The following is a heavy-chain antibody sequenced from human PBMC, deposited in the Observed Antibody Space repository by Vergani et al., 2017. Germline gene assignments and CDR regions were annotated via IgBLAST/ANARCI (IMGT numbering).Heavy chain of an antibody. Sequence: QVQLVQSGAEVKKPGASVKVSCKASGYTFTGYYMHWVRQAPGQGLEWMGWINPNSGGTNYAQKFQGRVTMTRDTSISTAYMELSRLRSDDTAVYYWARGLRLLWFGENSPNFDYWGQGTLVTVSS. D-gene: IGHD3-10*01. CDR1: GYTFTGYY. V-gene: IGHV1-2*02. J-gene: IGHJ4*02. CDR2: INPNSGGT. CDR3: ARGLRLLWFGENSPNFDY.